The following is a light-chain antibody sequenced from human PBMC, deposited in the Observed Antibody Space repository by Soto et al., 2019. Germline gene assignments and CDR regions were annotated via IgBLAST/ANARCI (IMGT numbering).Light chain of an antibody. CDR3: QQYDSWSPIT. J-gene: IGKJ5*01. CDR2: DAF. V-gene: IGKV3-15*01. Sequence: EIVLTQSPATLSVSPGERATLSCRASQSINNKLVWYQQKPGQAPRLLMSDAFTRAPGIPARFSGSGSGTXFXXXXXXXQSEDFAVYYCQQYDSWSPITFGQGTRLEI. CDR1: QSINNK.